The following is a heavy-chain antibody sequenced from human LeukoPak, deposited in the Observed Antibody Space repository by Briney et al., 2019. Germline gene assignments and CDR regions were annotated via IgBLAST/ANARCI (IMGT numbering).Heavy chain of an antibody. Sequence: SETLSLTCTVSGGSISSYYWSWIRQPPGKGLEWIGHIYYSGSTNYNPSLKSRVTISVDTSKNQFSLKPSSVTAADTAVYYCARARLSADGVWGSYRYRYLDYWGQGTLVTVSS. D-gene: IGHD3-16*02. CDR3: ARARLSADGVWGSYRYRYLDY. CDR2: IYYSGST. V-gene: IGHV4-59*01. J-gene: IGHJ4*02. CDR1: GGSISSYY.